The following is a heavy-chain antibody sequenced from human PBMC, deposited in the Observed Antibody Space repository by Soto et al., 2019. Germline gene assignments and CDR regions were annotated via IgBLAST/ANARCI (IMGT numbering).Heavy chain of an antibody. CDR2: ISAYNGNT. J-gene: IGHJ6*02. CDR1: GYTFTSYG. CDR3: ARTSSSWPFYYYYYYGMDV. Sequence: ASVKVSCKASGYTFTSYGISWVRQAPGQGLEWMGWISAYNGNTNYAQKLQGRVTMTTDTSTSTAYMELRSLRSDDTAVYYCARTSSSWPFYYYYYYGMDVWDQGTTVIV. V-gene: IGHV1-18*01. D-gene: IGHD6-13*01.